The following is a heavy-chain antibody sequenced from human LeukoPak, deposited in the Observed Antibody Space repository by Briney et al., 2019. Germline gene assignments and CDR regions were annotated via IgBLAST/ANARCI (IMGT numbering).Heavy chain of an antibody. CDR3: GRYRIWWPKSFDY. V-gene: IGHV4-30-4*08. J-gene: IGHJ4*02. CDR1: GGSISSGDYY. CDR2: IYYSGST. D-gene: IGHD2-21*01. Sequence: PSETLSLTCTVSGGSISSGDYYWSWIRQPPGKGLEWIGYIYYSGSTYYNPSLKSQVTISVDTSKNQFSLKLSSVTAADTAVYYCGRYRIWWPKSFDYWGQGTLVTVSS.